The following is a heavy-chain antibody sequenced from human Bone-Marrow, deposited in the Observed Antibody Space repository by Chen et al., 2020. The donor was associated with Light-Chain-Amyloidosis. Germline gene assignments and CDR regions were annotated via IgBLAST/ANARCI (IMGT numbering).Heavy chain of an antibody. D-gene: IGHD3-22*01. Sequence: VHLVETGGALIQPGGSLRLSCAASGFSVSRSYMSWVRQAPGKGLEWVAVISYDGSNKYYADSVKGRFTISRDNSKNTLYLQMNSLRAEDTAVYYCAKDFSSPYDSSGYPPTANWFDPWGQGTLVTVSS. CDR2: ISYDGSNK. V-gene: IGHV3-30*18. J-gene: IGHJ5*02. CDR3: AKDFSSPYDSSGYPPTANWFDP. CDR1: GFSVSRSY.